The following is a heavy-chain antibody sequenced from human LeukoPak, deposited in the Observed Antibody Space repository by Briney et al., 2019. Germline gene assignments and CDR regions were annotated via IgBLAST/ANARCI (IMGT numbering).Heavy chain of an antibody. CDR1: GFTFSDYY. V-gene: IGHV3-11*04. J-gene: IGHJ6*03. CDR3: ARVAPNCSSTSCYGPSAYYYYMDV. Sequence: GVSLRLSCAASGFTFSDYYMSWIRQAPGKGLGWVSYISSSGSTIYYADSVKGRFTISRDNAKNSLYLQMNSLRAEDTAVYYCARVAPNCSSTSCYGPSAYYYYMDVWGKGTTVTVSS. D-gene: IGHD2-2*01. CDR2: ISSSGSTI.